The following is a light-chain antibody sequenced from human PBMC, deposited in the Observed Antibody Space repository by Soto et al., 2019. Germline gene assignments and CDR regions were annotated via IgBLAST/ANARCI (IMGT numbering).Light chain of an antibody. CDR1: SSDVGGYNY. V-gene: IGLV2-8*01. CDR3: SSYQGSSNV. CDR2: EVN. Sequence: QSLLTPPPSASGSPGQSVAISCTGTSSDVGGYNYVSWYQQHPGKAPKLMIYEVNKRPSGVPDRFSGSKSGNTASLTVSGLQAEDEADYYGSSYQGSSNVFGNGTKVTV. J-gene: IGLJ1*01.